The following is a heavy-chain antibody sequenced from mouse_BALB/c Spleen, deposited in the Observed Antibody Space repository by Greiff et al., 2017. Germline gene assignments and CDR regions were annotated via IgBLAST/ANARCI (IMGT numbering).Heavy chain of an antibody. J-gene: IGHJ4*01. D-gene: IGHD1-1*01. CDR2: IWGDGST. Sequence: QVQLKESGPGLVAPSQSLSITCTVSGFSLTGYGVNWVRQPPGKGLEWLGMIWGDGSTDYNSALKSRLSISKDNSKSQVFLKMNSLQTDDTARYYCARDTRRGLLRYYAMDYWGQGTSVTVSS. CDR3: ARDTRRGLLRYYAMDY. CDR1: GFSLTGYG. V-gene: IGHV2-6-7*01.